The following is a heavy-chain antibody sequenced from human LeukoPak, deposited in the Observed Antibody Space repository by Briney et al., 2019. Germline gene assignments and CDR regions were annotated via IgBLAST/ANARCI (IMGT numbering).Heavy chain of an antibody. J-gene: IGHJ6*03. V-gene: IGHV4-34*01. CDR2: INHSGST. CDR1: GGSFSGYY. D-gene: IGHD3-16*01. Sequence: PSETLSLTCAVYGGSFSGYYWSWIRQPPGKGLEWIGEINHSGSTNYNPALKSRVTISVDTSKNQFSLKLISVTAADTAVYYCARATSQSPRFYYYYMDVWGKGTTVTVSS. CDR3: ARATSQSPRFYYYYMDV.